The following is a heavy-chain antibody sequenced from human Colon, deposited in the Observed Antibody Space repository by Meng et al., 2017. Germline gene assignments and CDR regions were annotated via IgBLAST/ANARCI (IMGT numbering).Heavy chain of an antibody. CDR3: ARGSGTLRHFDY. Sequence: HGHLKRSSPGMVKPPPPLSPPCTGTGGSISMCFFFWSWIRQHPLKGLEWIGSVSHTGSTSYNPSIHSLVTKSRDTPKNQFSLNLTSVTAADTAVYFCARGSGTLRHFDYWGQGTLVTVSS. CDR1: GGSISMCFFF. CDR2: VSHTGST. V-gene: IGHV4-31*01. D-gene: IGHD1-26*01. J-gene: IGHJ4*02.